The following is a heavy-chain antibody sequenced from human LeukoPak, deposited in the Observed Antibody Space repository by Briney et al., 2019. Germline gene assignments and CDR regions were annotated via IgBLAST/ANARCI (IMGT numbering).Heavy chain of an antibody. Sequence: GESLRLSCAASGFTLRSYWMDWVRQAPGKGLEWVAIINGDESVRNYVDAVEGRFTISRDNAKNSLYLQMSSLRAEDTAVYYCVRDPAYGAFDIWGQGTMVTVSS. J-gene: IGHJ3*02. D-gene: IGHD4-17*01. CDR2: INGDESVR. CDR1: GFTLRSYW. CDR3: VRDPAYGAFDI. V-gene: IGHV3-7*03.